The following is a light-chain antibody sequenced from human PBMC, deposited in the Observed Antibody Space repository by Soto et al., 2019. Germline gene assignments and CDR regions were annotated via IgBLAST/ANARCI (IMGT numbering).Light chain of an antibody. CDR3: SSYTSNSTGV. Sequence: QSALTQPASVSGSPGQSITISCTGTSSDVGGYNYVSWYQQHPGKAPKLMIYEVSNRPSGVSNRFSGSKSGNTASLTISWLQAEDEADYYCSSYTSNSTGVFGGGTKLTVL. V-gene: IGLV2-14*01. J-gene: IGLJ3*02. CDR1: SSDVGGYNY. CDR2: EVS.